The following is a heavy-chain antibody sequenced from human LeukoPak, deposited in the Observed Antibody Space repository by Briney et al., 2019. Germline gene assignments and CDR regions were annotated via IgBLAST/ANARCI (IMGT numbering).Heavy chain of an antibody. CDR1: GYTFTDYY. CDR2: VDPEDGET. CDR3: ATGIAVAGIPYYFDY. V-gene: IGHV1-69-2*01. D-gene: IGHD6-19*01. J-gene: IGHJ4*02. Sequence: GATVKISCKVSGYTFTDYYMHWVQQAPEKGLEWMGLVDPEDGETIYAEKFQGRVTITADTSTDTAYMELSSLRSEDTAVYYCATGIAVAGIPYYFDYWGQGTLVTVSS.